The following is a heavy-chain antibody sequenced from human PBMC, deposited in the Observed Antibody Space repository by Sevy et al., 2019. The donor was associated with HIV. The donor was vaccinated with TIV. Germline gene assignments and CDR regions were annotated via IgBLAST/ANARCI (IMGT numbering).Heavy chain of an antibody. D-gene: IGHD2-15*01. CDR3: ARAAQYWSGGSWYGPGDDYYGMDV. CDR1: GYTFTGYY. CDR2: INPNSGGT. V-gene: IGHV1-2*02. J-gene: IGHJ6*02. Sequence: ASVKVSCKASGYTFTGYYMHWVRQAPGQGLEWMGWINPNSGGTNYAQKFQGRVTMTRDTSISTAYMDLSRLRSDDTAVYYCARAAQYWSGGSWYGPGDDYYGMDVWFQGTTVTVSS.